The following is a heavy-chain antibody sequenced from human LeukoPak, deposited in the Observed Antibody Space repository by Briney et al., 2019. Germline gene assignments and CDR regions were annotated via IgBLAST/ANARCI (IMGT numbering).Heavy chain of an antibody. J-gene: IGHJ6*02. CDR2: INHSGST. Sequence: SETLSLTCAVYGGSLSGYYWSWIRQPPGKGLEWIGEINHSGSTNYNPSLKSRVTISVDTSKNQFSLKLSSVTAADTAVYYCARSRRYCSSTSCPLYYYGMDVWGQGTTVTVSS. V-gene: IGHV4-34*01. CDR1: GGSLSGYY. CDR3: ARSRRYCSSTSCPLYYYGMDV. D-gene: IGHD2-2*01.